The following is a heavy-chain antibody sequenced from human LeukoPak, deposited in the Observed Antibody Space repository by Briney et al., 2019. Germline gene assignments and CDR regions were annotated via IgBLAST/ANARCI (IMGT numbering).Heavy chain of an antibody. D-gene: IGHD3-22*01. CDR1: GYTFTSYG. J-gene: IGHJ6*03. Sequence: ASVKVSCKASGYTFTSYGISWVRQAPGQGLEWMGWISAYNGNTNYAQKLQGRVTITADESTSTAYMELSSLRSEDTAVYYCARGGHYYDSSGYYYPLYYYYYMDVWGKGTTVTISS. CDR3: ARGGHYYDSSGYYYPLYYYYYMDV. CDR2: ISAYNGNT. V-gene: IGHV1-18*01.